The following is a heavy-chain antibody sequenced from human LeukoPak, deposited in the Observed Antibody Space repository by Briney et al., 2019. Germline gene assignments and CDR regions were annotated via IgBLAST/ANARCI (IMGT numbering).Heavy chain of an antibody. CDR2: IYYSGST. V-gene: IGHV4-59*01. CDR1: GGSISSYY. CDR3: ARSTDGYSSSWYVDY. J-gene: IGHJ4*02. D-gene: IGHD6-13*01. Sequence: SETLSLTCTVSGGSISSYYWSWVRQPPGKGLEWIGYIYYSGSTNYNPSLKSRVTISVDTSKNQLSLKLSSVTAADTAVYYCARSTDGYSSSWYVDYWGQGTLVTVSS.